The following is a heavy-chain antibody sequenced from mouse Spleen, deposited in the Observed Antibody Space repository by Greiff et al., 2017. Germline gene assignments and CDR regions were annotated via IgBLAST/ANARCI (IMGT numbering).Heavy chain of an antibody. J-gene: IGHJ3*01. Sequence: EVKLMESGGGLVQPGGSLSLSCAASGFTFTDYYMSWVRQPPGKALEWLGFIRNKANGYTTEYSASVKGRFTISRDNSQSILYLQMNALRAEDSATYYCARYGTGTEAWFAYWGQGTLVTVSA. D-gene: IGHD4-1*01. CDR3: ARYGTGTEAWFAY. V-gene: IGHV7-3*01. CDR1: GFTFTDYY. CDR2: IRNKANGYTT.